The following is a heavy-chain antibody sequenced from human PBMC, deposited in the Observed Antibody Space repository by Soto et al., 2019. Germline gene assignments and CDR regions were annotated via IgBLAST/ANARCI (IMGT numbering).Heavy chain of an antibody. CDR2: INPSGDGT. CDR3: ARVALGYDYADV. CDR1: AYTFNAFN. Sequence: ASVKFSCKTSAYTFNAFNMHWVRQAPGQGLEWMGVINPSGDGTSYAQKFQGRVTMTRDTSTSTVYMELSSLRSEDTAVYYCARVALGYDYADVWGQGTTVTVSS. J-gene: IGHJ6*02. V-gene: IGHV1-46*02. D-gene: IGHD4-17*01.